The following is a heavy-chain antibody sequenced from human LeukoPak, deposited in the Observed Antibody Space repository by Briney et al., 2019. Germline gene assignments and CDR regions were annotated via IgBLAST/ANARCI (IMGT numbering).Heavy chain of an antibody. CDR1: GYTFTTYE. Sequence: ASVKVSCKTPGYTFTTYEINWVRQAAGQGLEWMGWMHPNSGSIDYARKFQGRVTMTRDTSTNTAYMELSSLRSEDTAVYYCTRGPRNDPWGQGTLVIVSS. V-gene: IGHV1-8*01. CDR2: MHPNSGSI. D-gene: IGHD1-14*01. CDR3: TRGPRNDP. J-gene: IGHJ5*02.